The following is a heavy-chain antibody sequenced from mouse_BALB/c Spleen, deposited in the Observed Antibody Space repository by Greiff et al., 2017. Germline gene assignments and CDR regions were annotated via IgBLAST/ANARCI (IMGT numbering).Heavy chain of an antibody. Sequence: EVQGVEPGGGLVKPGGSLKLSCAASGFTFSSYAMSWVRQTPEKRLEWVASISSGGSTYYPDSVKGRFTISRDNARNILYLQMSSLRSEDTAMYYCARRTGTSAWFAYWGQGTLVTVSA. V-gene: IGHV5-6-5*01. CDR2: ISSGGST. CDR1: GFTFSSYA. J-gene: IGHJ3*01. D-gene: IGHD4-1*01. CDR3: ARRTGTSAWFAY.